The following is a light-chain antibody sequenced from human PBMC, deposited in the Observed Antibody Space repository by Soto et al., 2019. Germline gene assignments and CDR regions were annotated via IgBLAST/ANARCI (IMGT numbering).Light chain of an antibody. CDR1: QSLRRSY. J-gene: IGKJ2*01. CDR3: QQYDSSPPYT. CDR2: GAS. Sequence: EIVLTQSPGTLSLSPGERATLSCRASQSLRRSYLAWYQQKPGQAPRLLIYGASSRATGIPDRFSGSGYGTDFTLTISRLEPEDFAVYYCQQYDSSPPYTFGQGTNLEIK. V-gene: IGKV3-20*01.